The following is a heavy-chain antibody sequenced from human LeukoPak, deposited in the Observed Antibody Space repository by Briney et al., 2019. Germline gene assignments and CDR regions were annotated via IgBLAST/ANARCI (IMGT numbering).Heavy chain of an antibody. CDR1: GFTFSDYY. CDR2: ISSSGSTT. D-gene: IGHD5-12*01. V-gene: IGHV3-11*01. CDR3: ARGGSTVANNH. Sequence: GGSLRLSFAASGFTFSDYYMSWIRQAPGKGLEWVSYISSSGSTTYYADSVKGRFTISRDNAKNSLFLQMNSLRAEDTAVYYCARGGSTVANNHWGQGTLVTVSS. J-gene: IGHJ4*02.